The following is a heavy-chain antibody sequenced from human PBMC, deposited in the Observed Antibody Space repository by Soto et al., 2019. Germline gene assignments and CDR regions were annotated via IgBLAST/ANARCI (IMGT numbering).Heavy chain of an antibody. D-gene: IGHD2-21*01. CDR1: GVTFDTYW. CDR2: INSDGTIS. Sequence: PGGSIGTSCEASGVTFDTYWMDWVRQAPGKGPEWLSGINSDGTISSYADSVKGRFTISRDNARNTLSLQMNSLRADDTAVYYCARLSGDHSAFFSYGMDAWGQGTTVTVSS. J-gene: IGHJ6*02. V-gene: IGHV3-74*01. CDR3: ARLSGDHSAFFSYGMDA.